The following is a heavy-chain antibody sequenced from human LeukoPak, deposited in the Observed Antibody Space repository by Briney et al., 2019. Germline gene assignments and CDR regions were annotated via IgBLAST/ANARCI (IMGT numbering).Heavy chain of an antibody. CDR1: GFTFSTYA. J-gene: IGHJ3*02. CDR2: ISGSGGGT. V-gene: IGHV3-23*01. D-gene: IGHD6-6*01. CDR3: AKSPYSGAARGAFDI. Sequence: PGGSLRLSCAASGFTFSTYAMNWVRQAPGKGLEWVSVISGSGGGTYYADSVKGRFTISRDDSKNMLFLQMNSLRAEDTALYYCAKSPYSGAARGAFDIWGQGTIVTVSS.